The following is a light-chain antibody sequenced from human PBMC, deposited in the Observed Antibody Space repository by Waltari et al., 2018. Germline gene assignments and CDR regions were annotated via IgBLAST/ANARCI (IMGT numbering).Light chain of an antibody. CDR3: QVWDTSSDHLWV. Sequence: SYVLTQPPSVSVAPGQTGRISCGGHKIGMKGVHWYRHMPGQAPVLVVYDNSDRHSGIPERLSGSNSGNTATLTINRVEAGDEADYYCQVWDTSSDHLWVFGGGTKLTVL. J-gene: IGLJ3*02. CDR1: KIGMKG. V-gene: IGLV3-21*02. CDR2: DNS.